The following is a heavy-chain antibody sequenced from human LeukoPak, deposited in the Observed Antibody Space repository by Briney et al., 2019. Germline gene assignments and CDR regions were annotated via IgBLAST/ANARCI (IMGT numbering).Heavy chain of an antibody. D-gene: IGHD7-27*01. CDR1: GYTFTGYY. CDR2: INPNSGGT. Sequence: GASVKVSCKASGYTFTGYYMHWVRQAPGQGLEWMGWINPNSGGTNYAQKFQGRVTMTRDKSTSTVYMELSSLRSEDTAVYYCARDADWGRLDPFDIWGQGTMLTVSS. V-gene: IGHV1-2*02. J-gene: IGHJ3*02. CDR3: ARDADWGRLDPFDI.